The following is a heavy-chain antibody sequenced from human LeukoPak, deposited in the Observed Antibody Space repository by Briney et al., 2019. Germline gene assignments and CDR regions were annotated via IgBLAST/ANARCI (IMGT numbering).Heavy chain of an antibody. J-gene: IGHJ4*02. V-gene: IGHV4-34*01. D-gene: IGHD2-21*01. Sequence: ASETLSLTCGVFGVSINDYYWSWIRQSPGKGLEWIGEISHTEGTRYNPSLESRATMSVGTSENQLSLKLIFVTAADTAVYYCARIRCGHSGSVCYNHWGLGTLVTVSS. CDR1: GVSINDYY. CDR3: ARIRCGHSGSVCYNH. CDR2: ISHTEGT.